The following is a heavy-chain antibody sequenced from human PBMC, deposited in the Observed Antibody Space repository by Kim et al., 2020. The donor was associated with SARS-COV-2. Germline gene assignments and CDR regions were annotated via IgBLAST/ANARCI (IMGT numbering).Heavy chain of an antibody. J-gene: IGHJ4*02. V-gene: IGHV1-46*01. CDR2: T. Sequence: TSYARKFQGRVTRTRDTSTSTVYMELSSLRSEDTAVYYCARATFNYGCDYWGQGTLVTVSS. D-gene: IGHD3-16*01. CDR3: ARATFNYGCDY.